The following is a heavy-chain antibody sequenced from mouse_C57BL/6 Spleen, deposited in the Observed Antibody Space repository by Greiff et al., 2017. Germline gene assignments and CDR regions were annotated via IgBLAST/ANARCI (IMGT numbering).Heavy chain of an antibody. V-gene: IGHV1-78*01. CDR2: IYPRDGST. D-gene: IGHD1-2*01. CDR1: GYTFTDHT. Sequence: VKLQESDAELVKPGASVKISCKVSGYTFTDHTIHWMKQRPEQGLEWIGYIYPRDGSTKYNEKFKGKATLTADKSSSTAYMQLNSLTSEDSAVYFCATYGDLGAMDYWGQGTSVTVSS. CDR3: ATYGDLGAMDY. J-gene: IGHJ4*01.